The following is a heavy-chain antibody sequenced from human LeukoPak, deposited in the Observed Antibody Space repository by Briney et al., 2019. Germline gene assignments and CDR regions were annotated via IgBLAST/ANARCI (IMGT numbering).Heavy chain of an antibody. Sequence: SVKVSCKASGGTFSSYAISWVRQAPGQGLEWMGRIIPILGIANYAQKFQGRVTITADKSTSTAYMELSSLRSEDTAVYYCASGGYSGSSGTYYYYGMDVWGQGTTVTVSS. CDR1: GGTFSSYA. J-gene: IGHJ6*02. V-gene: IGHV1-69*04. D-gene: IGHD1-26*01. CDR2: IIPILGIA. CDR3: ASGGYSGSSGTYYYYGMDV.